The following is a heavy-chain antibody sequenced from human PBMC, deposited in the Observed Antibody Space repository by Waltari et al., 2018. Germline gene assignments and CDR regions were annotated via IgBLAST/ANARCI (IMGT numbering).Heavy chain of an antibody. CDR3: ARHATIFGGSRTYYYYGMDV. Sequence: QVQLQESGPGLVKPSETLSLTCTVSGGSISSYYWSWIRPPPGTGLEWIGYIYYSGTTNYNPSLKSRVTISVATSKNQFSLKLSSVTAADTAVYYCARHATIFGGSRTYYYYGMDVWGQGTTVTVSS. V-gene: IGHV4-59*08. D-gene: IGHD3-3*01. CDR2: IYYSGTT. CDR1: GGSISSYY. J-gene: IGHJ6*02.